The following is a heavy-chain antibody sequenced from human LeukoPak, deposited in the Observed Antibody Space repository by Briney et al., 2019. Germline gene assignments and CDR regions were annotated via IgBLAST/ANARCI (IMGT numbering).Heavy chain of an antibody. Sequence: SETLSLTCTVSGGSITISPYYWGWIRQAPGKALEWIANIYYSGTTAYNPSLKSRVTISVDTPKNQFSLELTSVTAADTAVYYCARLSSVTYCSGGSCSRGGYHYWGQGTLVTVSS. J-gene: IGHJ4*02. CDR2: IYYSGTT. CDR3: ARLSSVTYCSGGSCSRGGYHY. V-gene: IGHV4-39*01. D-gene: IGHD2-15*01. CDR1: GGSITISPYY.